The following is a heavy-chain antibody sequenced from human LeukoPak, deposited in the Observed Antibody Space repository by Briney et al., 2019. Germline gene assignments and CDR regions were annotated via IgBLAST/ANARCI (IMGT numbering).Heavy chain of an antibody. Sequence: ASVKVSRKASGYTFTRYAMNWVRQAPGQGLEWMGWINTNTGNPTYAQGFTGRFVFSLDTSVSTAYLQISSLKAEDTAVYYCGGGPDAFDIWGQGTMVTVSS. CDR2: INTNTGNP. CDR1: GYTFTRYA. J-gene: IGHJ3*02. V-gene: IGHV7-4-1*02. CDR3: GGGPDAFDI. D-gene: IGHD6-25*01.